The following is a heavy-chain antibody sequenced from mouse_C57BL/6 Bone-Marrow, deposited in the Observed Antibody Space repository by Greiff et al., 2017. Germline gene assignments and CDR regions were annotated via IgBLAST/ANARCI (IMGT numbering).Heavy chain of an antibody. CDR1: GYTFTSYW. D-gene: IGHD1-1*01. Sequence: VQLQQPGAELVKPGASVKMSCKASGYTFTSYWITWVKQRPGQGLEWIGDIYPGSGSTNYNEKFKSKATLTVDTSSSTAYMQLSSLTSEDSAVYYGARGVRYPDWYFDVWGTGTTVTVSS. CDR3: ARGVRYPDWYFDV. V-gene: IGHV1-55*01. CDR2: IYPGSGST. J-gene: IGHJ1*03.